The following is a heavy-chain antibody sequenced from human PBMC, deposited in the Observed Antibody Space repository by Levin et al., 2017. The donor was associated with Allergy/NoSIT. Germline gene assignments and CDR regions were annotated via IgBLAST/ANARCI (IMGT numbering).Heavy chain of an antibody. CDR2: IWYDGSNK. CDR3: ARWAWGYTAMTAYYFDY. D-gene: IGHD5-18*01. CDR1: GFTFSSYG. V-gene: IGHV3-33*01. Sequence: GGSLRLSCAASGFTFSSYGMHWVRQAPGKGLEWVAVIWYDGSNKYYADSVKGRFTICRDNSKNTLYLQMNSLRAEDTAVYYCARWAWGYTAMTAYYFDYWGQGTLVTVSS. J-gene: IGHJ4*02.